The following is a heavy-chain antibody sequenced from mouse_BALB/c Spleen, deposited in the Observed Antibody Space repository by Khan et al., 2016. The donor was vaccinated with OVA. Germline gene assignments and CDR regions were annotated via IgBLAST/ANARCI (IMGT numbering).Heavy chain of an antibody. Sequence: EVQLQESGPGLVKPSQSLSLTCTVTGYSITSDYAWNWIRQFPGNKLEWMGYISYSGSTGYNPSLKSRISITRDTSNNQFFLQLNSVTTEDTARYYCARRYYYGHWYFDVWGAGTTVTVSS. V-gene: IGHV3-2*02. CDR1: GYSITSDYA. J-gene: IGHJ1*01. CDR2: ISYSGST. D-gene: IGHD1-1*01. CDR3: ARRYYYGHWYFDV.